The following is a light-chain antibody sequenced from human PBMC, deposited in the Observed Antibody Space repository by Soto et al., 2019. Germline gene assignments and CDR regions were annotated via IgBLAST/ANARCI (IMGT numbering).Light chain of an antibody. Sequence: EIGVSQSPATLSSFTGDRVTLSCRASQYINTRLAWYQHRPGQSPRLLIYQTSLRAAGIPARFSASGSGTDFTLTISDVQPEDFALYYCHQRQSWPRTFAQGTKVDIK. J-gene: IGKJ1*01. CDR1: QYINTR. V-gene: IGKV3-11*01. CDR2: QTS. CDR3: HQRQSWPRT.